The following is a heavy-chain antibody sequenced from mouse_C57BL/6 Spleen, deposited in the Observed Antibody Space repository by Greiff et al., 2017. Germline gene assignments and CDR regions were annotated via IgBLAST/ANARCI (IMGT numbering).Heavy chain of an antibody. J-gene: IGHJ2*01. D-gene: IGHD2-5*01. V-gene: IGHV5-17*01. CDR2: ISSGSSTI. Sequence: EVMLVESGGGLVKPGGSLKLSCAASGFTFSDYGMHWVRQAPEKGLEWVAYISSGSSTIYYADTVKGRFTISRDNAKNTLFLQMTSLRSEDTVMYYCARPYYSNYYFDYWGQGTTLTVSS. CDR3: ARPYYSNYYFDY. CDR1: GFTFSDYG.